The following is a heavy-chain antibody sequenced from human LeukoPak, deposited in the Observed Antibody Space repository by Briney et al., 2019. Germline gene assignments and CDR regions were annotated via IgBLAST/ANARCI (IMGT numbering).Heavy chain of an antibody. Sequence: NPSETLSLTCTVSGGSISSGDYYWRWIRQPPGKGLEWIGYIYYSGSTYYNPSLKSRVTISVDTSKNQFSLKLSSVTAADTAVYYCARALSRATATMVLGYWGEGTLATVSS. CDR3: ARALSRATATMVLGY. CDR1: GGSISSGDYY. J-gene: IGHJ4*02. D-gene: IGHD5-12*01. CDR2: IYYSGST. V-gene: IGHV4-30-4*08.